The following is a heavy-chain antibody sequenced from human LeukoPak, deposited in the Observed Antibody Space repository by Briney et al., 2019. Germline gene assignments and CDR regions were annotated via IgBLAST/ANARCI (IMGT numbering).Heavy chain of an antibody. D-gene: IGHD3-16*01. CDR1: GYTFTNYG. CDR3: AREWGSSRLFSKHSGLDY. Sequence: ASVKVSCKASGYTFTNYGIIWVRQAPGRGLEWMGWNSAYNDNTNYAQKFQGRVTMTTDTSTNTAYMELSSLRSEDTAVYYCAREWGSSRLFSKHSGLDYWGQGTLVTVSS. J-gene: IGHJ4*02. V-gene: IGHV1-18*01. CDR2: NSAYNDNT.